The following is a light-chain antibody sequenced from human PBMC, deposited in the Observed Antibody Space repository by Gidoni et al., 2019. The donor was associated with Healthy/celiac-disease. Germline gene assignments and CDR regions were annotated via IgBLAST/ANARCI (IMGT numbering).Light chain of an antibody. J-gene: IGKJ1*01. Sequence: DTVMTQSPDYLAVSLGEMATINCKSSQSVFYSSNNRNYLAWYQQKPGQPPKLLIYWASTRDSGVPDRFSGSGSGTDFTLTISSLQAEDVAVYYCQQYYSTPWTFGQGTKVEIK. CDR2: WAS. CDR1: QSVFYSSNNRNY. CDR3: QQYYSTPWT. V-gene: IGKV4-1*01.